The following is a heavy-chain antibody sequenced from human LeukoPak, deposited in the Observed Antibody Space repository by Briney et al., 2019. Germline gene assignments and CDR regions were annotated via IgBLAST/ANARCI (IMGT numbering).Heavy chain of an antibody. D-gene: IGHD3-22*01. CDR3: ARVKTKYHYDSSGNAFDI. J-gene: IGHJ3*02. CDR1: GYTFTSYG. Sequence: ASVKVSCKASGYTFTSYGISWVRQAPGQGLEWMGWISAYNGNTNYAQKLQGRVTLTTDTSTSTAYMELRSLRSDDTAVYYCARVKTKYHYDSSGNAFDIWGQGTMVTVSS. V-gene: IGHV1-18*01. CDR2: ISAYNGNT.